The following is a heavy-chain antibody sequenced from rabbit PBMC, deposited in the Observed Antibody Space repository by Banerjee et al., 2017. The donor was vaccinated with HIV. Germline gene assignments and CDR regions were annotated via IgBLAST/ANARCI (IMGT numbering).Heavy chain of an antibody. CDR1: GFSFSSGYY. V-gene: IGHV1S40*01. CDR2: IYAGSSGST. J-gene: IGHJ4*01. D-gene: IGHD8-1*01. Sequence: QSLEESGGGLVQPEGSLTLTCTASGFSFSSGYYMCWVRQAPGKGLEWIGCIYAGSSGSTYYASWAKGRFTISKTSSTTVTLQMTSLTAADTATYFCARGGSSYYTYFNLWGPGTLVTVS. CDR3: ARGGSSYYTYFNL.